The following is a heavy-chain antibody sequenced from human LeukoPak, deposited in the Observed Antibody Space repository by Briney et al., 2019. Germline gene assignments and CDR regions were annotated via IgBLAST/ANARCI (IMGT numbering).Heavy chain of an antibody. Sequence: TPSETLPLTCTVSGGSISSYYWSWIRQPPGKGLEWIGTIYYSGSTNYNPSLKSRVTISVDTSKNQFSLKLSSVTAADTAVYYCARHGAGYSSGWSDYWGQGTLVTVSS. J-gene: IGHJ4*02. CDR1: GGSISSYY. V-gene: IGHV4-59*08. CDR3: ARHGAGYSSGWSDY. CDR2: IYYSGST. D-gene: IGHD6-19*01.